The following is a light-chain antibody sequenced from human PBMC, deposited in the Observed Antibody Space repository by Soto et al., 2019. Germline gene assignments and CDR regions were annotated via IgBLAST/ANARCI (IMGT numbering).Light chain of an antibody. Sequence: EIVLTQSPGTLSLSPGERATLSCRASQSVSSRYLVWYQQKPGQAPRLLIYGASSRATGIPDRFSGSGSGTDFTLTISRLEPEDFALYYCQQYARSPGTFGQGTKVEIK. CDR3: QQYARSPGT. CDR2: GAS. CDR1: QSVSSRY. V-gene: IGKV3-20*01. J-gene: IGKJ1*01.